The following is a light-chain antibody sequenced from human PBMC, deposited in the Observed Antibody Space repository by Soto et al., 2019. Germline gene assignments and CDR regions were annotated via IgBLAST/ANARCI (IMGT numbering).Light chain of an antibody. V-gene: IGLV2-14*01. CDR2: EVS. Sequence: QSALTQPASVSGSPGQSITIPCTGTSSDVGAYNYVSWYQHHPGRAPKLMIYEVSNRPSGVSNMFSASKSGNTASLTVSGLQAEDESDYYCSSYSSSGPVLFGGGTKLTVL. J-gene: IGLJ2*01. CDR1: SSDVGAYNY. CDR3: SSYSSSGPVL.